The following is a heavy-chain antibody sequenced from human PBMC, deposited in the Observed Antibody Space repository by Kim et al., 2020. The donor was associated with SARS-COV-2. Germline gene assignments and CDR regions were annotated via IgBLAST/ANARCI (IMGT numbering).Heavy chain of an antibody. D-gene: IGHD5-12*01. V-gene: IGHV4-30-2*01. CDR2: IYHSGST. CDR1: GGSISSGGYS. CDR3: ARGARDGYNYHYYMYV. Sequence: SETLSLTCAVSGGSISSGGYSWSWIRQPPGKGLEWIGYIYHSGSTYYNPSLKSRVTISGDRSKNQFSLKLSPVTAADTAVYYWARGARDGYNYHYYMYVWGNGTTVTVSS. J-gene: IGHJ6*03.